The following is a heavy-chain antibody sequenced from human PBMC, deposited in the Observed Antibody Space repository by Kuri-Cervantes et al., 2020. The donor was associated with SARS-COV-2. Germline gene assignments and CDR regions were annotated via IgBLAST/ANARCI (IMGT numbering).Heavy chain of an antibody. V-gene: IGHV1-8*03. J-gene: IGHJ3*02. CDR3: ASRRGYSYGIAVGDAFDI. CDR1: GYTFTSYD. CDR2: MNPNSGNT. D-gene: IGHD5-18*01. Sequence: ASVKVSCKASGYTFTSYDINWVRQATGHGLEWMGWMNPNSGNTGYAQKFQGRVTITRNTSISTAYMELSSLRSEDTAVYYCASRRGYSYGIAVGDAFDIWGQGTMVTVSS.